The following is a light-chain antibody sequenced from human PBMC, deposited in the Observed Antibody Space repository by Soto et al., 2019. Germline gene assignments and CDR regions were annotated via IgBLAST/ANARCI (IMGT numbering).Light chain of an antibody. J-gene: IGKJ1*01. V-gene: IGKV3-20*01. Sequence: EIVLTHSPATLSLSPRERATLSFRASQSVSSSYLAWYQQKPGQAPRLLIYGASSRATGIPDRFSGSGSGTDFTLTISRLEPEDFAVYYCQKYGSSPGKCGQGNKGDIK. CDR3: QKYGSSPGK. CDR2: GAS. CDR1: QSVSSSY.